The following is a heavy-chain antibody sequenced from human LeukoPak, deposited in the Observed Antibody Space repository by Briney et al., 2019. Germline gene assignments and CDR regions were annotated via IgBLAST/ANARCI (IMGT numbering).Heavy chain of an antibody. V-gene: IGHV1-69-2*01. Sequence: GASVKISCKASGYTFTDYYMHWVQQAPGKGLEWMGRVDPEDGETIYAEKFQGRVTITADTSTDTAYMELSSLRSEDTAVYYCATNGPVWFGELYWGQGTLVTVSS. D-gene: IGHD3-10*01. CDR1: GYTFTDYY. CDR2: VDPEDGET. CDR3: ATNGPVWFGELY. J-gene: IGHJ4*02.